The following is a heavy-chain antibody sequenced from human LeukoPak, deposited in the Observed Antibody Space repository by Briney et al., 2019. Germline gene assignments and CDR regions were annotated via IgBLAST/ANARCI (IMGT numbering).Heavy chain of an antibody. CDR1: GFTFSSYR. CDR3: ARDQDCGGDCASFDY. Sequence: GGSLRLSCAASGFTFSSYRMSWVRQAPGKVLEWVANIKQDGSEKYHVDSVKGRFTISRDNAKNSLYLQMNSLRAEDTAVYYCARDQDCGGDCASFDYWGQGTLVTVSS. CDR2: IKQDGSEK. J-gene: IGHJ4*02. D-gene: IGHD2-21*01. V-gene: IGHV3-7*01.